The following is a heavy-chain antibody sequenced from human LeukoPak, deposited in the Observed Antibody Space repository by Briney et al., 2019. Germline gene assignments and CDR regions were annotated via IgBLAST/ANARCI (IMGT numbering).Heavy chain of an antibody. V-gene: IGHV1-2*02. CDR3: ARLVSSLGFGELSI. Sequence: ASVKVSCKASGYTFTGYYMHWVRQAPGQGLEWMGWINPNSGGTNYAQKFQGRVTMTRDTSISTAYMELSRLRSDDTAVYYCARLVSSLGFGELSIWGQGTVVTVSS. J-gene: IGHJ3*02. CDR1: GYTFTGYY. D-gene: IGHD3-10*01. CDR2: INPNSGGT.